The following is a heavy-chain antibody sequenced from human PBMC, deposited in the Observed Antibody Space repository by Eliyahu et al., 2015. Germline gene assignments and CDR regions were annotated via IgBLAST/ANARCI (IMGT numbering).Heavy chain of an antibody. D-gene: IGHD2-2*01. CDR3: ARVGGLGYCSSSSCYEFDY. CDR1: GFTFXXXG. Sequence: QVQLVESGGGVVQPGRSLRVSCXASGFTFXXXGXXXVRQAPGKGLEWVAVIWYDGSNKYYADSVKGRFTISRDNSKNTLYLQMNSLRAEDTAVYYCARVGGLGYCSSSSCYEFDYWGQGTLVTVSS. CDR2: IWYDGSNK. V-gene: IGHV3-33*01. J-gene: IGHJ4*02.